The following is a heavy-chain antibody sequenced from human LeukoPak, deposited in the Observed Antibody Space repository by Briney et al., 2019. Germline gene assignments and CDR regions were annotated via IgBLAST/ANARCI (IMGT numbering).Heavy chain of an antibody. CDR1: GGSFSGYY. Sequence: SETLSLTCAVYGGSFSGYYWSWIRQPPGKGLVWIGEVNHSGSTNYNPSLKSRVTISVDTSKNQFSLKLTSVTAADTAVYYCARGRQDFWSGYYSDPVNFDYWGQGTLVTVSP. V-gene: IGHV4-34*01. J-gene: IGHJ4*02. CDR3: ARGRQDFWSGYYSDPVNFDY. D-gene: IGHD3-3*01. CDR2: VNHSGST.